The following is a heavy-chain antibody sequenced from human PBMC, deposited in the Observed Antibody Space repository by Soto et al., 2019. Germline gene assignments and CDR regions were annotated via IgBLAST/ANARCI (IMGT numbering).Heavy chain of an antibody. CDR3: ARSIAARPVLGALDM. Sequence: QITLKESGPTLVKPTQTLTLTCTFSGFSLNTSGVGVGWIRHPPGKALELLALIYWDDDKRYSPSLKSRVTITKDTSKNQVVLTMTNVGTVDTATYYCARSIAARPVLGALDMWGQGTMVSVSS. CDR1: GFSLNTSGVG. V-gene: IGHV2-5*02. J-gene: IGHJ3*02. D-gene: IGHD6-6*01. CDR2: IYWDDDK.